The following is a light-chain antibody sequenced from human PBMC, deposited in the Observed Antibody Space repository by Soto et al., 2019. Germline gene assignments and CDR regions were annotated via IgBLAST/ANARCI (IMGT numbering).Light chain of an antibody. CDR2: QTS. CDR3: QQYNNWPRT. CDR1: QYINTR. Sequence: EIVLTQSPATLSSFPGDRATLSCRASQYINTRLAWYQHRPGQAPRLLIYQTSIRAAGIPARFSASGSGTDFTLTISDVQPEDFALYYCQQYNNWPRTFGQGTKV. V-gene: IGKV3-11*01. J-gene: IGKJ1*01.